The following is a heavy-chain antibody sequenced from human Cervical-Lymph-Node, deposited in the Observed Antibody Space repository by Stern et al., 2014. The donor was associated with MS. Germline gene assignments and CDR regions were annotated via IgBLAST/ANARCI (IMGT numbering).Heavy chain of an antibody. Sequence: QVQLVQSGAEMKKPGSSVKVSCKASGGTFSSYSISWVRQAPGQGLEWMGRVIPALSIADYAQRFQGRVTITADKATSTAYMELSSLISEDTAIYFCAREPPGAFMLGARSFDSWGQGTVVTVSS. D-gene: IGHD1-26*01. CDR3: AREPPGAFMLGARSFDS. CDR2: VIPALSIA. J-gene: IGHJ5*01. CDR1: GGTFSSYS. V-gene: IGHV1-69*09.